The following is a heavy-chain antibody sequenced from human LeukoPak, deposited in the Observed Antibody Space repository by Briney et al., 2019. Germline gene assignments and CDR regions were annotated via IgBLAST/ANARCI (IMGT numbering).Heavy chain of an antibody. CDR1: GGSISSGSYY. J-gene: IGHJ2*01. CDR3: ARHKWELRYFDL. V-gene: IGHV4-39*01. D-gene: IGHD1-26*01. Sequence: SETLSLTCTVSGGSISSGSYYWGWIRQPPGKGLEWIASMYYSGTTFYSPSLKSRVTISVDTSKNQLSLKLSSVTAADTAVYYCARHKWELRYFDLWGRGTLVTVSS. CDR2: MYYSGTT.